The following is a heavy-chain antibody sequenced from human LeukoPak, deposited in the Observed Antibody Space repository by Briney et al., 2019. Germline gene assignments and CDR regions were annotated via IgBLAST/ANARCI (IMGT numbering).Heavy chain of an antibody. Sequence: ASVKLSCKASGYTFTSYGISWVRQAPGQGLEWMGWISAYNGNTNYVQKLQGRVTMTTDTSTSTAYLELRSLRSDDTAVYYCARDKDMGAVAGTFDYWGQGTLVTVSS. CDR3: ARDKDMGAVAGTFDY. J-gene: IGHJ4*02. V-gene: IGHV1-18*01. CDR1: GYTFTSYG. D-gene: IGHD6-19*01. CDR2: ISAYNGNT.